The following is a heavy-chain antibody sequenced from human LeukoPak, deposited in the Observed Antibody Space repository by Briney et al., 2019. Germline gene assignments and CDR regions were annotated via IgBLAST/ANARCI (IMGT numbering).Heavy chain of an antibody. CDR1: GFTFSSYG. V-gene: IGHV3-30*18. D-gene: IGHD3-22*01. CDR2: ISYDGSNK. J-gene: IGHJ4*02. Sequence: ESGRSLRLSCAASGFTFSSYGMHWVRQAPGKGLEWVAVISYDGSNKYYADSVKGRFTISRDNSKNTLYPQMNSLRAEDTAVYYCAKGREYYYDSSGYQTYFDYWGQGTLVTVSS. CDR3: AKGREYYYDSSGYQTYFDY.